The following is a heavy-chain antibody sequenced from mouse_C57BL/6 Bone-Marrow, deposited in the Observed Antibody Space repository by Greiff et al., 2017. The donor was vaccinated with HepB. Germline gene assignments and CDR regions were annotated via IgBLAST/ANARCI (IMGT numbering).Heavy chain of an antibody. V-gene: IGHV5-4*01. D-gene: IGHD2-5*01. J-gene: IGHJ2*01. Sequence: EVQVVESGGGLVKPGGSLKLSCAASGFTFSSYAMSWVRQTPEKRLEWVATISDGGSYTYYPDNVKGRFTISRDNAKNNLYLQMSHLKSEDTAMYYCARDYSNYVYFDYWGQGTTLTVAS. CDR2: ISDGGSYT. CDR1: GFTFSSYA. CDR3: ARDYSNYVYFDY.